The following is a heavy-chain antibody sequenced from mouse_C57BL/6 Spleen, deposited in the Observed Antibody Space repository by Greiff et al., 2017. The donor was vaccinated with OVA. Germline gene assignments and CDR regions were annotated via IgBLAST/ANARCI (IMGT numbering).Heavy chain of an antibody. CDR1: GFTFSDFY. CDR2: SRNKANDYTT. V-gene: IGHV7-1*01. J-gene: IGHJ4*01. CDR3: ARDEDYGSSSDYAMDY. D-gene: IGHD1-1*01. Sequence: EVKLVESGGGLVQSGRSLRLSCATSGFTFSDFYMEWVRQAPGKGLEWIAASRNKANDYTTEYSASVKGRFIVSRDTSQSILYLQMNALRAEDTAIYYCARDEDYGSSSDYAMDYWGQGTSVTVSS.